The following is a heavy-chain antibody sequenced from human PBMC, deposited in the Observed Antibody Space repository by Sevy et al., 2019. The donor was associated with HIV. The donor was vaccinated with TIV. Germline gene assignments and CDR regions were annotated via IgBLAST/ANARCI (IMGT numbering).Heavy chain of an antibody. CDR2: VTPNSGAT. CDR3: AGQSLGWYNWFDP. V-gene: IGHV1-2*06. CDR1: GYNFY. Sequence: ASVKVSCKASGYNFYIHWVRQAPGQGLEWMGRVTPNSGATTYAQRFQGRVAMTMNTSISTAYMELSGLKSDDTAIYYCAGQSLGWYNWFDPWGQGTLVTVSS. J-gene: IGHJ5*02. D-gene: IGHD6-19*01.